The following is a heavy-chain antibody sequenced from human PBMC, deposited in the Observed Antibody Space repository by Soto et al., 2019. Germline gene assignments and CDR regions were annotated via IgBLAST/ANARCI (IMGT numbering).Heavy chain of an antibody. Sequence: QVQVVQFGAEVKKPGSSVKVSCRVSGGTFDMYALTWVRQAPGQGLEWMGTIIPTLSILKYAKKFQGRVTITADGSTSTTYLELSRLRSDDTALYYCAIGPYTMTGSYFDFWGQGTLVTVSA. J-gene: IGHJ4*02. CDR1: GGTFDMYA. CDR3: AIGPYTMTGSYFDF. V-gene: IGHV1-69*18. D-gene: IGHD3-22*01. CDR2: IIPTLSIL.